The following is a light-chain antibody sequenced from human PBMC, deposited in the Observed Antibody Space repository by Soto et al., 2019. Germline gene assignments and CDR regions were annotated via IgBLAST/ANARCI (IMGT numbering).Light chain of an antibody. CDR1: QSVSGTY. CDR2: GTS. J-gene: IGKJ4*01. CDR3: QQCGSLPGT. V-gene: IGKV3-20*01. Sequence: TVLAPSPGTLSSPSHATATLSSRASQSVSGTYLHWYQQKPGQAPRLLIFGTSSRATGIPDRFIGGGSGTDFTLTISRLEPEDFAVYYCQQCGSLPGTFGEGTKVDIK.